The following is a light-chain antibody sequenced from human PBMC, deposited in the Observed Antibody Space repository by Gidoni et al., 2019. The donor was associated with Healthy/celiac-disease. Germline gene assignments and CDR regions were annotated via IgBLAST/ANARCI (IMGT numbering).Light chain of an antibody. V-gene: IGKV3-11*01. CDR3: QQRSNWRLT. CDR1: QSVSSY. CDR2: DAS. Sequence: EFVLTQSPATLSWSPGERATLSCRASQSVSSYLAWYQQKPGQAPRLLIDDASNRATGIPARFSGSGSGTDFTLTISSLEPEDFAVYYCQQRSNWRLTFGGGTKVEIK. J-gene: IGKJ4*01.